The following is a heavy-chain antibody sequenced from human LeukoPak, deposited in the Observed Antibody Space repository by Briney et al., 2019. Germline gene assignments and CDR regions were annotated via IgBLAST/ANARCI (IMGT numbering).Heavy chain of an antibody. D-gene: IGHD2-2*01. J-gene: IGHJ4*02. V-gene: IGHV3-7*03. CDR2: IKQDGSEK. CDR3: AKEGWDCSSTSCHEYFDY. Sequence: GGSLRLSCAASGFTFSSYWLSWVRQAPGKGLEWVANIKQDGSEKYYVDSVKGRFTISRDNAKNSLYLQMNSLRAEDTALYYCAKEGWDCSSTSCHEYFDYWGQGTLVTVSS. CDR1: GFTFSSYW.